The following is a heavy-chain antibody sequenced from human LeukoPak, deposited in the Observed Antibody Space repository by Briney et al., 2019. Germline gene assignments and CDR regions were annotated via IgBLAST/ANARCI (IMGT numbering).Heavy chain of an antibody. CDR1: GYTFTGFC. V-gene: IGHV1-2*02. CDR2: LNPNSGGT. J-gene: IGHJ1*01. Sequence: ASVKVSFKASGYTFTGFCIHWVRQAPGQGLEWMGWLNPNSGGTNYAQNFQGRVTMTRDTSISTGYMELSRLRSDDTAVYYCARDLENSSGWGIYYKGDPLFKHGGQGTLFTVSS. D-gene: IGHD3-10*01. CDR3: ARDLENSSGWGIYYKGDPLFKH.